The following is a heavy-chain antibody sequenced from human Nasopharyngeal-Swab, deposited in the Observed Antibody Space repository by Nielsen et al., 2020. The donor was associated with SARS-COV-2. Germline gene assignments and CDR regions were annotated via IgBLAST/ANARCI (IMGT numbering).Heavy chain of an antibody. J-gene: IGHJ2*01. CDR3: ARARAVVTPSWYFDL. CDR2: IIPIFGTA. D-gene: IGHD4-23*01. V-gene: IGHV1-69*01. Sequence: WVRQAPGQGLEWMGGIIPIFGTANYAQKFQGRVTITADESTSTAYMELSSLRSEDTAVYYCARARAVVTPSWYFDLWGRGTLVTVSS.